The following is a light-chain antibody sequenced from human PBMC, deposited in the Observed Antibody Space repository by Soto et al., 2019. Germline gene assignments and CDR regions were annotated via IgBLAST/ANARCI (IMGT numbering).Light chain of an antibody. V-gene: IGKV1-39*01. CDR2: GAS. CDR1: QSINIY. Sequence: DIQLTQSPSSLSASVGDRVTVTCRTSQSINIYLNWYQQKPGKAPTLLIYGASSLQSGVPSRFSGGGSRTDFTLTISSLQTEDVATYYCQQSYRSPYTFGQGTKLEI. J-gene: IGKJ2*01. CDR3: QQSYRSPYT.